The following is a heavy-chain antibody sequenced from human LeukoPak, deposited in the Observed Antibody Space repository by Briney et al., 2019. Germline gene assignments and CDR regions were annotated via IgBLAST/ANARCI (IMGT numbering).Heavy chain of an antibody. Sequence: GSLRLSCAASGFTFSDYYMSWIRQAPGKGLEWVSYISTSGSTIHYADSVKGRFTISRDNAKNSLYLQMNSLRAEDTAVYYCARASDGVYFDYWGQRTLVTDSS. J-gene: IGHJ4*02. D-gene: IGHD4-17*01. V-gene: IGHV3-11*01. CDR1: GFTFSDYY. CDR2: ISTSGSTI. CDR3: ARASDGVYFDY.